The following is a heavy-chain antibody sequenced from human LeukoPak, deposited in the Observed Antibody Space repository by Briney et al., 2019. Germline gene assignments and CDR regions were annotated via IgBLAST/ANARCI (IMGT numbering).Heavy chain of an antibody. J-gene: IGHJ6*03. V-gene: IGHV4-31*03. CDR1: GGSISSGDYY. CDR3: ARGGITAYYYYYMDV. Sequence: TLSPTCTVSGGSISSGDYYWSWIRQHPGKGLEWIGYIYYSGNTYYNPSLKSRVTISVDTSKNQISLKLSSVTAADTAVYYCARGGITAYYYYYMDVWGKGTTVTVSS. D-gene: IGHD3-10*01. CDR2: IYYSGNT.